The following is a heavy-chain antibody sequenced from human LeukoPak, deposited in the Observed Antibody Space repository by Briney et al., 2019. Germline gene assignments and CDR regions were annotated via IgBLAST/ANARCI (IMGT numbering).Heavy chain of an antibody. CDR2: IYHSGST. CDR3: ADKYYDFWSGYPEYFQH. Sequence: PSETLSLTCTVSGGSISSGYYWGWIRQPPGKGLEWIGSIYHSGSTYYNPSLKSRVTISVDTSKNQFSLKLSSVTAADTAVYYCADKYYDFWSGYPEYFQHWGQGTLVTVSS. J-gene: IGHJ1*01. D-gene: IGHD3-3*01. CDR1: GGSISSGYY. V-gene: IGHV4-38-2*02.